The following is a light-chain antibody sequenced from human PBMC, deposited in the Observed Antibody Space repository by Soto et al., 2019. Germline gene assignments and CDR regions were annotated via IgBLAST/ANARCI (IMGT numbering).Light chain of an antibody. CDR1: QSISTY. J-gene: IGKJ4*01. Sequence: EIVLTQSPATLSLFPGERATLSCRASQSISTYLAWYQQKPGQAPRLLISNASIRATGIPARFSGSGSGTDFSLTISSLEAEDFAAYYCHQRSNWPRTFGGGTTVEIK. CDR3: HQRSNWPRT. CDR2: NAS. V-gene: IGKV3-11*01.